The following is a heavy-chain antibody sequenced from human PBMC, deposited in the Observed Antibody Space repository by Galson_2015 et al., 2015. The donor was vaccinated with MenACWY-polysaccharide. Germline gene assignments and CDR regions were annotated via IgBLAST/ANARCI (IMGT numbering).Heavy chain of an antibody. CDR2: IAHDDSNK. CDR3: ARDPILAAPDDFDY. D-gene: IGHD2-15*01. J-gene: IGHJ4*02. Sequence: SLRLSCAASGFTFYNYAMHWVRQAPGKGLEWVAVIAHDDSNKFYADSVKGRFTISRDNSKNTLFLQMNSLRAEDTAVNYCARDPILAAPDDFDYWGQGTLVTVSS. V-gene: IGHV3-30-3*01. CDR1: GFTFYNYA.